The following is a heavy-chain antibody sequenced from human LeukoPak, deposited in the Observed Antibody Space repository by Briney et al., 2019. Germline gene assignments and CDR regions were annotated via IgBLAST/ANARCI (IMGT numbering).Heavy chain of an antibody. Sequence: GGSLRLSCAASGFTISSNYLSWVRQAPGKGLVWVSALHSGGHTFYADSVRGRFTISRDISKNTMYLQMNNLGAEDTALYYCVSGLSGVSSWYFDLWGRGTLISVSS. CDR2: LHSGGHT. V-gene: IGHV3-53*01. J-gene: IGHJ2*01. D-gene: IGHD7-27*01. CDR3: VSGLSGVSSWYFDL. CDR1: GFTISSNY.